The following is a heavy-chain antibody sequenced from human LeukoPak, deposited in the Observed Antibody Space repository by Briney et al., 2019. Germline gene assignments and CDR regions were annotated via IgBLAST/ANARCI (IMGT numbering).Heavy chain of an antibody. J-gene: IGHJ4*02. CDR3: ARAHSGWYRGPGY. CDR2: INPNSGGT. Sequence: ASVKVSCKASGYTFTGYYMHWVRQAPGQGLEWMGWINPNSGGTNYAQKFQGRVTMTRDTSISTAYMELSRLRSDDTAAYYCARAHSGWYRGPGYWGQGTLVTVSS. CDR1: GYTFTGYY. D-gene: IGHD6-19*01. V-gene: IGHV1-2*02.